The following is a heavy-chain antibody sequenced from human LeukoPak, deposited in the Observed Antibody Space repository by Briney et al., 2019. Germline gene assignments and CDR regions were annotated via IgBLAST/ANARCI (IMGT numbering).Heavy chain of an antibody. CDR3: ARVRLGNWYFDL. D-gene: IGHD7-27*01. V-gene: IGHV1-69*06. CDR1: GYTFTSYA. Sequence: ASVKVSCKASGYTFTSYAMNWVRQAPGQGLEWMGGIIPIFGTANYAQKFQGRVTITADKSTSTAYMELSSLRSEDTAVYYCARVRLGNWYFDLWGRGTLVTVSS. CDR2: IIPIFGTA. J-gene: IGHJ2*01.